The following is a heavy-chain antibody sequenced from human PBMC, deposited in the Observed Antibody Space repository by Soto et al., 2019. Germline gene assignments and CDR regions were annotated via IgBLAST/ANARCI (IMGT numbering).Heavy chain of an antibody. CDR2: INGRSSSI. Sequence: GGSLRLSCGASGFTFNDYSMSWVRQAPGKGLEWISYINGRSSSIYYAVSVKGRFTISRDNSNNSLYLQMNSLRAEDTAVYYCAREIVATIRLSGCFDYWGQGTLVTVSS. J-gene: IGHJ4*02. CDR1: GFTFNDYS. V-gene: IGHV3-48*01. CDR3: AREIVATIRLSGCFDY. D-gene: IGHD5-12*01.